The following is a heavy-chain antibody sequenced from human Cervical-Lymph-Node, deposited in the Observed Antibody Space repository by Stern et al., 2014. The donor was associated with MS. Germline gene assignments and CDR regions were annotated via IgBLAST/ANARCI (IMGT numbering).Heavy chain of an antibody. V-gene: IGHV3-30*18. D-gene: IGHD1-26*01. CDR3: AKIGGTYWEGIDY. Sequence: VQLVESGGGVVQPGRSLRLSCAATGFMVSSYGLHWVRQAPGKGLGVVAVISADGTNKYYADSVKGRFTISRDNSKNTVFLQMNSLRGEDTAVYYCAKIGGTYWEGIDYWGQGTLVTVSS. J-gene: IGHJ4*02. CDR2: ISADGTNK. CDR1: GFMVSSYG.